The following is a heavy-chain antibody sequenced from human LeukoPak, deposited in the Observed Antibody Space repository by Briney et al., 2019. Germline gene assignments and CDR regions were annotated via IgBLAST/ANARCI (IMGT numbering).Heavy chain of an antibody. V-gene: IGHV3-66*01. J-gene: IGHJ6*02. CDR3: AREGIVATITLGYYYYGMDV. CDR1: GFTVSSNY. Sequence: GGSLRLSCAASGFTVSSNYMSWVRQAPGKGLEWVSVIYSGGSTYYADSVKGRLTISRDNTKNTLYLQMNSLRAEDTAVYYCAREGIVATITLGYYYYGMDVWGQGTTVTVSS. D-gene: IGHD5-12*01. CDR2: IYSGGST.